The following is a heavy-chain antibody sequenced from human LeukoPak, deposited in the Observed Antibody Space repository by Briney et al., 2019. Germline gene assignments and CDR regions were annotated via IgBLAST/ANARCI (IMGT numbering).Heavy chain of an antibody. V-gene: IGHV3-48*03. CDR3: AREDGDWGFDY. CDR1: GXTFSSYE. D-gene: IGHD4-17*01. CDR2: ISNSGSPI. J-gene: IGHJ4*02. Sequence: GGSLRLSCAASGXTFSSYEMNWVRQAPGKGLEWVSYISNSGSPIYYAVSVKGRFTISRDNAKNSLYLQMNSLRAEDTAVYYCAREDGDWGFDYWGQGTLVTVSS.